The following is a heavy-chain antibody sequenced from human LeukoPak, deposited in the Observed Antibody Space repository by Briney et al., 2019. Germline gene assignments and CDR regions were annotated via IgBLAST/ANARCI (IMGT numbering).Heavy chain of an antibody. D-gene: IGHD1-1*01. CDR3: ARPGERSRRDWNLDQ. CDR2: VYPRDSDT. CDR1: GYSFSNYW. V-gene: IGHV5-51*01. J-gene: IGHJ4*02. Sequence: GESLKISRKASGYSFSNYWIGWVRQVPGKGLEWMGIVYPRDSDTRYSPSFQGQVTISADKSISTAYLQWSRLKASDTAVYYCARPGERSRRDWNLDQWGQGTLVTVSS.